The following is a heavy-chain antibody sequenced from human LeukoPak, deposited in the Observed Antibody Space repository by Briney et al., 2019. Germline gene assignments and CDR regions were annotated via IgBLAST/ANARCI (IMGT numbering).Heavy chain of an antibody. CDR2: ISSSSSYI. D-gene: IGHD2-15*01. V-gene: IGHV3-21*01. CDR1: GFTFSSYS. CDR3: ARLVTPGYYFDY. J-gene: IGHJ4*02. Sequence: GGSLRLSCAASGFTFSSYSMNWVRQAPGKGLEWVSSISSSSSYIYYADSVKGRFTISRDNAKNSLYLQMNSLRAEDTAVYDCARLVTPGYYFDYWGQGTLVTVSS.